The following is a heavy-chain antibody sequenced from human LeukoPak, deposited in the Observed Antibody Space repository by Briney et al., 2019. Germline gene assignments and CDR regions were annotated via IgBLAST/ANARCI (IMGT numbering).Heavy chain of an antibody. D-gene: IGHD6-13*01. V-gene: IGHV1-18*01. CDR3: ARDTGAIAAAGQFAY. Sequence: ASVKVSCKASGYTFTSYGISWVRQAPGQGLEGMGWISAYNGNTNYVQKLQGRVTMTTDTSTSTAYMELRSLRSDDTAVYYCARDTGAIAAAGQFAYWGQATLVTVS. CDR1: GYTFTSYG. CDR2: ISAYNGNT. J-gene: IGHJ4*02.